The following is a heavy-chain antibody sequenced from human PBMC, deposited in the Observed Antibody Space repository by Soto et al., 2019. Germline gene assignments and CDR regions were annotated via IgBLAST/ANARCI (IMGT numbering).Heavy chain of an antibody. CDR3: ARGTGYSSGWYSGDAFDI. J-gene: IGHJ3*02. CDR2: IWYDGSNK. Sequence: GGSLRLSCAASGFTFSSYGMHWVRQAPGKGLEWVAVIWYDGSNKYYADSVKGRFTISRDNAKNSLYLQMNSLRAEDTALYYCARGTGYSSGWYSGDAFDIWGQGTMVTVSS. CDR1: GFTFSSYG. V-gene: IGHV3-33*01. D-gene: IGHD6-19*01.